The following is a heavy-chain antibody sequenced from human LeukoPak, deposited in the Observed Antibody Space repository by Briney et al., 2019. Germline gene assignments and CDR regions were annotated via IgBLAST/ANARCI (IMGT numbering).Heavy chain of an antibody. CDR3: ARDLVVVTAIHATDY. CDR2: INPSGGST. CDR1: GYTFTSHY. D-gene: IGHD2-21*02. J-gene: IGHJ4*02. Sequence: ASVKVSCKASGYTFTSHYMHWVRQAPGQGLEWMGIINPSGGSTSYAQKFQGRVTMTRDTSTSTVYMELSSLRSEDTAVYYCARDLVVVTAIHATDYWGQGTLVTVSS. V-gene: IGHV1-46*01.